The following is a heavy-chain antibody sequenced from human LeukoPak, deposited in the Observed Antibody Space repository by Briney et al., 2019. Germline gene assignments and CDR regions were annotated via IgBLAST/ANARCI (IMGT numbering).Heavy chain of an antibody. D-gene: IGHD6-19*01. J-gene: IGHJ4*02. CDR1: GGSFSGYY. Sequence: PSETLSLTCAVYGGSFSGYYWNWVRQAPGKGLEWVSSISSSSSYIYYADSVKGRFTISRDNAKNSLYLQMNSLRAEDTAVYYCARDRYSSGWYDYWGQGTLVTVSS. V-gene: IGHV3-21*01. CDR2: ISSSSSYI. CDR3: ARDRYSSGWYDY.